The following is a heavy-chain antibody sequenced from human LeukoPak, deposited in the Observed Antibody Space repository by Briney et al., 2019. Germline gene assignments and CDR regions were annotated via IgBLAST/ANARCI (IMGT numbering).Heavy chain of an antibody. J-gene: IGHJ4*02. D-gene: IGHD3-10*01. CDR3: AKCKSGYYISGSFDDF. V-gene: IGHV3-23*01. CDR1: GFTFSSYA. CDR2: ISGSGGTT. Sequence: GGSLRLSCAASGFTFSSYAMSWVRQAPGKGLEWVSAISGSGGTTYYADSVKGRFTISRDNSKNTLYLQMNSLRAEDTAVYYCAKCKSGYYISGSFDDFWGQGTLVTVSS.